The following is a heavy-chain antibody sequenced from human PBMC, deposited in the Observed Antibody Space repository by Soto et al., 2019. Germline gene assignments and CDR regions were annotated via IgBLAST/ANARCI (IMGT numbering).Heavy chain of an antibody. D-gene: IGHD3-22*01. CDR3: ARDGYDSSCYYWD. CDR1: EFTFSSYA. J-gene: IGHJ4*02. V-gene: IGHV3-30-3*01. CDR2: ISYDGSNK. Sequence: QVQLVESGGGVVQPGRSLRLSCAASEFTFSSYAMHWVRQAPGKGLEWVAVISYDGSNKYYADSVKGRFTISRDNSKNTLYLQMNSLRAEDTAVYYCARDGYDSSCYYWDWAQGTLVTVSS.